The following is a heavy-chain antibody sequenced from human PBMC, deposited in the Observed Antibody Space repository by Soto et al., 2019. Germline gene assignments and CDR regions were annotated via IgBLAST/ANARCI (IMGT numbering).Heavy chain of an antibody. D-gene: IGHD6-6*01. J-gene: IGHJ4*02. CDR1: GGYISTADYY. V-gene: IGHV4-30-4*01. CDR3: ARGIYSTSSFFDS. Sequence: QVQLQESGPGLVKPSETLSLICTVSGGYISTADYYWNWIRQPPGKGLEWIGYIYYSGNTYYIPSLKSRVTISVDTSKNQISLKLNSVTAADTAVYYCARGIYSTSSFFDSWGQGTLVTVSS. CDR2: IYYSGNT.